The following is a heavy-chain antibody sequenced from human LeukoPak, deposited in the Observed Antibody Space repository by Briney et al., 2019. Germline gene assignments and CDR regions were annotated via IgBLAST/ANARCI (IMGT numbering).Heavy chain of an antibody. D-gene: IGHD3-22*01. CDR1: GFTFDDYA. CDR3: AKGKRSGYYYVELDY. V-gene: IGHV3-9*01. CDR2: ISWNSGSI. J-gene: IGHJ4*02. Sequence: GGSLRLSCAASGFTFDDYAMRWVRQAPGKGLEWVSGISWNSGSIGYADSVKGRFTISRDNAKNSLYLQMNSLRAEDTALYYCAKGKRSGYYYVELDYWGQGTLVTVSS.